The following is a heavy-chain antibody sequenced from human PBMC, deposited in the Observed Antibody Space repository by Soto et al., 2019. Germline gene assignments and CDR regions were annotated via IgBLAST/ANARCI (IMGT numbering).Heavy chain of an antibody. CDR3: AEDSGPAFWRGAGMDV. D-gene: IGHD1-26*01. CDR1: GFTFSDHG. V-gene: IGHV3-30*18. CDR2: ISYDGNKK. J-gene: IGHJ6*02. Sequence: QVQLVESGGGVVQPGRSLRLSCAASGFTFSDHGMHWVRQAPGKGLEWVALISYDGNKKYYADSVKGRFTISRDISKTTRYLQMNSLRALDTALYCCAEDSGPAFWRGAGMDVWGQGTTVTV.